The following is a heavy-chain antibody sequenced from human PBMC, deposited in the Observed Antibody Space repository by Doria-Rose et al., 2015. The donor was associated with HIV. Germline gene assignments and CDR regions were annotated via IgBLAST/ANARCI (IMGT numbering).Heavy chain of an antibody. J-gene: IGHJ4*02. V-gene: IGHV1-8*02. Sequence: EVKKPGASVKVSCKASGYTFTNYDVTWVRQATGHGLEGMGWMNPNSTNTGYAQKFQGRVTMTRDTSISTAYMELSSLTSEDTAVYYCARGGTRWPFDYWGQGTLVTVSS. CDR2: MNPNSTNT. D-gene: IGHD4-17*01. CDR3: ARGGTRWPFDY. CDR1: GYTFTNYD.